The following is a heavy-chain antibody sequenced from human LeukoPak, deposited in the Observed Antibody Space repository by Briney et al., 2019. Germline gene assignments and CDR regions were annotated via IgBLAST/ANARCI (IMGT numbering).Heavy chain of an antibody. V-gene: IGHV3-23*01. J-gene: IGHJ6*04. CDR2: VSSSGDST. Sequence: GGCLSLSRAASVFISRRYAMSGVRQPPAKGLECVSTVSSSGDSTYYAHSVKGRFTISRDNSKNTLYLQMNSLRAEDTAVYYCAKDRVSYYYGSADMDVWGRGTTVTVSS. CDR3: AKDRVSYYYGSADMDV. CDR1: VFISRRYA. D-gene: IGHD3-10*01.